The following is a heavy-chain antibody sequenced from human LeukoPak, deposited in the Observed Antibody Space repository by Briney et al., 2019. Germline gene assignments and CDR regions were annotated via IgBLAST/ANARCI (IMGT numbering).Heavy chain of an antibody. CDR2: IHYSGTT. D-gene: IGHD4-17*01. Sequence: SETLSLTCTVSGVSISSGDYYWSWIRQHPGKGLEWIGYIHYSGTTSYNPSLKSRLTVSVDTSKNQFSLILTSVTAADTAVYYCARDQAYTVTTYKWFDPWGQGTLVTVSS. V-gene: IGHV4-31*03. CDR3: ARDQAYTVTTYKWFDP. J-gene: IGHJ5*02. CDR1: GVSISSGDYY.